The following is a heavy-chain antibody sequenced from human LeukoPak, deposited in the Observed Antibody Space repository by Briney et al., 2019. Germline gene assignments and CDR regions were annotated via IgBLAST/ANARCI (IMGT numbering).Heavy chain of an antibody. CDR1: GFTFSDYY. CDR3: ASYSNYVDGWFDP. Sequence: GGSLRLSCAASGFTFSDYYMSWIRQAPGEGLEWVSYISSSGSTIYYADSVKGRFTISRDNAKNSLYLQMNSLRAEDTAVYYCASYSNYVDGWFDPWGQGTLVTVSS. CDR2: ISSSGSTI. J-gene: IGHJ5*02. D-gene: IGHD4-11*01. V-gene: IGHV3-11*04.